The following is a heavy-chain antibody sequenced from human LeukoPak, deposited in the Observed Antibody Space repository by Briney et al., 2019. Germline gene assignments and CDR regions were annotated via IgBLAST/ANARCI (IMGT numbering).Heavy chain of an antibody. Sequence: SETLSLTCTVSGYSISSGYYWGWIRQPPGKGLEWIGSIYHSGSTYYNPSLKSRVTISVDTSKNQFSLKLSSVTAADTAVYYCARDPSYNWNHQLHSWFYPWGQGTLVTVSS. CDR2: IYHSGST. CDR1: GYSISSGYY. V-gene: IGHV4-38-2*02. CDR3: ARDPSYNWNHQLHSWFYP. J-gene: IGHJ5*02. D-gene: IGHD1-14*01.